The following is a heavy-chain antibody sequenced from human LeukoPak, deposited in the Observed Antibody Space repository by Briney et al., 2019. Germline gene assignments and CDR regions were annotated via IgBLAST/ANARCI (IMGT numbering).Heavy chain of an antibody. CDR1: GYTFIGYY. CDR2: INPSGGST. V-gene: IGHV1-46*01. J-gene: IGHJ3*02. Sequence: ASVKVSCKASGYTFIGYYMHWVRQAPGQGLEWMGIINPSGGSTSYAQKFQGRVTMTRDTSTSTVYMELSSLRSEDTAVYYCATVPRTYYYDSSGFNDAFDIWGQGTMVTVSS. D-gene: IGHD3-22*01. CDR3: ATVPRTYYYDSSGFNDAFDI.